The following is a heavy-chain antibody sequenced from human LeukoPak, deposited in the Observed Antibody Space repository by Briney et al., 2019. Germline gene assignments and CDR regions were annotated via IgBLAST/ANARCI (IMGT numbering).Heavy chain of an antibody. Sequence: ASVKVSCKASGGTFSSYDISWVRQAPGQGLEWMGGIMPMFGKTNYAQKFQGRVTTTADKATSTAYMELSSLRSEDTAVYYCAKDNVAMVKTHFDYWGQGTLVTVSS. J-gene: IGHJ4*02. CDR1: GGTFSSYD. V-gene: IGHV1-69*06. CDR2: IMPMFGKT. D-gene: IGHD5-18*01. CDR3: AKDNVAMVKTHFDY.